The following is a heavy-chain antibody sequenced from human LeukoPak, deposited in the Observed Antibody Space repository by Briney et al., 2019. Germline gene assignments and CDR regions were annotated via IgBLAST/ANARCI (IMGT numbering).Heavy chain of an antibody. CDR2: INHSGST. CDR1: GGSFSGYY. Sequence: PSETLSLTCAVYGGSFSGYYWSWSRQPPGKGLEWIGEINHSGSTNYNPSLKSRVTISVDTSKNQFSLKLSSVTAADTAVYYCARMGGRLYGGKDLFDYCGQGTLVTVSS. D-gene: IGHD4-23*01. CDR3: ARMGGRLYGGKDLFDY. V-gene: IGHV4-34*01. J-gene: IGHJ4*02.